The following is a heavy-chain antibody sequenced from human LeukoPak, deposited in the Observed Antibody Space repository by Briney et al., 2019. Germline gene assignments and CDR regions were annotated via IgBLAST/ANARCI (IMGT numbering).Heavy chain of an antibody. V-gene: IGHV3-9*01. CDR3: AKDSGYDPQDLDY. D-gene: IGHD5-12*01. CDR2: ISWNSGGI. J-gene: IGHJ4*02. Sequence: GGSLRPSCAASGFTFDDYAMHWVRQAPGKGLEWVSGISWNSGGIGYADSVKGRFTISRDNAKNSLYLQMNSLKAEDTALYYCAKDSGYDPQDLDYWGQGTLVTVSS. CDR1: GFTFDDYA.